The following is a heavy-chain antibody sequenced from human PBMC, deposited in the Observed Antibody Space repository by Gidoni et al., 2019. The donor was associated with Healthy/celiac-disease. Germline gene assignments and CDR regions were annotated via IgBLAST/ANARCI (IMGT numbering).Heavy chain of an antibody. V-gene: IGHV3-30-3*01. J-gene: IGHJ4*02. Sequence: QVQLVESGGGVVQPGGSLRLSCAASGFTFSSYAMHWVRQAPGKGLEWVAVISYDGSNKYYADSVKGRFTISRDNSKNTLYLQMNSLRAEDTAVYYCARDHSSVCSSTSCYTGYFDYWGQGTLVTVSS. CDR3: ARDHSSVCSSTSCYTGYFDY. CDR2: ISYDGSNK. D-gene: IGHD2-2*02. CDR1: GFTFSSYA.